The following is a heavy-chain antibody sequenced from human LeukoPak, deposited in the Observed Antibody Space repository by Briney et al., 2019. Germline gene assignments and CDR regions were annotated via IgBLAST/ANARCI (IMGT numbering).Heavy chain of an antibody. CDR3: ARRDSYGSIHWFDP. V-gene: IGHV5-51*01. Sequence: GESLKISCKGSGYSFTSYWIGWVRQMPGKGLEWMGIIYPGDSDTRYSPSFQGQVTISADKSTRTAYLKWRSLKASDTAMYYCARRDSYGSIHWFDPWGQGTLVTVSS. J-gene: IGHJ5*02. CDR2: IYPGDSDT. CDR1: GYSFTSYW. D-gene: IGHD5-18*01.